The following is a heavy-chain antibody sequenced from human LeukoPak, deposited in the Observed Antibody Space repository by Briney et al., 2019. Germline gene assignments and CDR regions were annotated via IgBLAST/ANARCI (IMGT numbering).Heavy chain of an antibody. D-gene: IGHD3-10*01. V-gene: IGHV3-15*01. J-gene: IGHJ4*02. CDR1: GFYFNDAW. CDR3: SWEMDASFGRRLEN. CDR2: LKSKGSGGTT. Sequence: GGPLRLSCAASGFYFNDAWMSWVRQAPGRGLEWIGRLKSKGSGGTTDYAAPVKGRFTISRDDSKNTLYLQMNSLKIEDTAVYFCSWEMDASFGRRLENWGQGTLVTVAS.